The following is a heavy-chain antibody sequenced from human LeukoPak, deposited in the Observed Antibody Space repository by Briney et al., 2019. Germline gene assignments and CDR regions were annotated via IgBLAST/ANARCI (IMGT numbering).Heavy chain of an antibody. CDR1: GFTVSSNY. CDR2: IYSGGST. D-gene: IGHD5-24*01. CDR3: ARDQRDGFDY. Sequence: GGSLRLSCAASGFTVSSNYMSWVREAPGKGLEWVSVIYSGGSTYYADSVKGRFTISRDNSKNTLYLQMNSLRAEDTVVYYCARDQRDGFDYWGQGTLVTVSS. V-gene: IGHV3-53*01. J-gene: IGHJ4*02.